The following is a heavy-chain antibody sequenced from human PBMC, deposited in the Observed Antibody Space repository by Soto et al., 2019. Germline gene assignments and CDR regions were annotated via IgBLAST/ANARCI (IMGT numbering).Heavy chain of an antibody. CDR1: GGTFSSHA. Sequence: QVQLVQSGAEVKKPGSSVKVSCKASGGTFSSHAISWVRQAPGQGLEWMGGIIPIFGTANYAQKFQGRVTITADESTSTAYMELSSLRSEDTAVYYCARAGYCSSTSCLNWFDPWGQGTLVTVSS. CDR3: ARAGYCSSTSCLNWFDP. D-gene: IGHD2-2*03. CDR2: IIPIFGTA. V-gene: IGHV1-69*01. J-gene: IGHJ5*02.